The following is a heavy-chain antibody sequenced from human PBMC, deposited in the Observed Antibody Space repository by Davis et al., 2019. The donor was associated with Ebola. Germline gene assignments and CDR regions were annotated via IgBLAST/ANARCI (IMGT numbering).Heavy chain of an antibody. V-gene: IGHV4-34*01. J-gene: IGHJ4*02. CDR3: ARALRYFDWLPKFDY. CDR2: INHSGST. CDR1: GGSFSGYY. Sequence: PSETLSLTCAVYGGSFSGYYWSWIRQPPGKGLEWIGEINHSGSTNYKPSLKSRVPISVDTSKNQFSLKLSSVTAADTAVYFCARALRYFDWLPKFDYWGQGTLVTVSS. D-gene: IGHD3-9*01.